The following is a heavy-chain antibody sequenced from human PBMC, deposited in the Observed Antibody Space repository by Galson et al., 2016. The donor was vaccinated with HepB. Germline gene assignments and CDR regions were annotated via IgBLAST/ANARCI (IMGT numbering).Heavy chain of an antibody. CDR1: GFSFSEYY. Sequence: SLRLSCAASGFSFSEYYMSWFRQAPGKGLEWVAYISSSGTYTNHADSVKGRFTISRDNAKNSLYLHMNSLTVEDTAVYYCARDGAAACDYWGQGILVTVSS. J-gene: IGHJ4*02. V-gene: IGHV3-11*06. D-gene: IGHD6-13*01. CDR2: ISSSGTYT. CDR3: ARDGAAACDY.